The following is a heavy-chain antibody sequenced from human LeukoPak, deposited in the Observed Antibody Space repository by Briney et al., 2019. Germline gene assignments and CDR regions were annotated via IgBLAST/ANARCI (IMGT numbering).Heavy chain of an antibody. CDR2: IQPSGGST. D-gene: IGHD6-13*01. J-gene: IGHJ4*02. CDR1: GYTFTSYH. Sequence: GASVKVSCKASGYTFTSYHMHWVRQAPGQGLEWMGIIQPSGGSTSYAQKFQGRVTMTRDTSTSTVYMELSSLRSEDTAVYYCARGAAAGRRFDYWGQGTLVTVSS. CDR3: ARGAAAGRRFDY. V-gene: IGHV1-46*03.